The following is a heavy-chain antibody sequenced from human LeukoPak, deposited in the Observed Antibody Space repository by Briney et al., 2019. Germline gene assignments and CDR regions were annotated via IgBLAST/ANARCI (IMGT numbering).Heavy chain of an antibody. CDR2: IWYDGSNK. Sequence: PGRSLRLSCAASGFTFTSYGMHWVRQAPGKGLEWVAVIWYDGSNKYYADSVKGRFTISRDNSKNTLYLQMNSLRAEDTAVYYCAREPPYDYGGSAFDYWGQGTLVTVSS. V-gene: IGHV3-33*01. CDR1: GFTFTSYG. CDR3: AREPPYDYGGSAFDY. D-gene: IGHD4-23*01. J-gene: IGHJ4*02.